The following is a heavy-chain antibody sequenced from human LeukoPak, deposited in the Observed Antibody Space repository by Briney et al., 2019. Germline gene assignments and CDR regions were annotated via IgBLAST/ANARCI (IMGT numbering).Heavy chain of an antibody. D-gene: IGHD5-24*01. V-gene: IGHV1-46*01. J-gene: IGHJ5*02. CDR2: ISPSDGST. CDR1: GYTFTSNY. CDR3: ARDNSVRDEAWWFNP. Sequence: ASVKVSCKAFGYTFTSNYMHWVRQAPGQGPERMGVISPSDGSTTYAQKFQGRVTLTRDMSTSTDYLELSSLRSEDTAVYYCARDNSVRDEAWWFNPWGQGTLVTVSS.